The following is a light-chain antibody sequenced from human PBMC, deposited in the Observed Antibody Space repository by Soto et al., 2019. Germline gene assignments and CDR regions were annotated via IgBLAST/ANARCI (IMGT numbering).Light chain of an antibody. CDR3: QQYNNWPPAWT. CDR2: GAS. Sequence: EIVMTQCPATLSLSPGERATLSCRASQSVRSNLAWYQQKPGQSPRLLIYGASTRATGIPARFSGSGSGTQFTLTISSLQSEDFAVYYCQQYNNWPPAWTFGQGTKVDI. V-gene: IGKV3-15*01. J-gene: IGKJ1*01. CDR1: QSVRSN.